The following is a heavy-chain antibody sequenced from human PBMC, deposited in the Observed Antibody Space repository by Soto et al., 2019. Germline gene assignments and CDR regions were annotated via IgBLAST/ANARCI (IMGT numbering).Heavy chain of an antibody. CDR1: GFTFSSYS. CDR3: ARADYGDFGWFDP. V-gene: IGHV3-48*01. CDR2: ISSSSSTI. Sequence: GGSLRLSCAASGFTFSSYSMNWVRQAPGKGLEWVSYISSSSSTIYYADSVKGRFTISRDNAKNSLYLQMNSLRAEDTAVYYCARADYGDFGWFDPWGQGTLVTVSS. J-gene: IGHJ5*02. D-gene: IGHD4-17*01.